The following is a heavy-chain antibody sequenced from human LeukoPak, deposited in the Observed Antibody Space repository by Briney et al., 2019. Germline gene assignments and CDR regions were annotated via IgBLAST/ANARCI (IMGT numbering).Heavy chain of an antibody. Sequence: PSQTLSLTCAVSGGSISSGGYSWGWIRQPPGKGLEWIGSIYYSGSTYYDSSLKSRVTISVDTPKNQFSLKLSSVTAADTAVYYCARRGGSGRSFDNWGQGTLVTVSS. D-gene: IGHD3-10*01. V-gene: IGHV4-30-2*03. J-gene: IGHJ4*02. CDR3: ARRGGSGRSFDN. CDR1: GGSISSGGYS. CDR2: IYYSGST.